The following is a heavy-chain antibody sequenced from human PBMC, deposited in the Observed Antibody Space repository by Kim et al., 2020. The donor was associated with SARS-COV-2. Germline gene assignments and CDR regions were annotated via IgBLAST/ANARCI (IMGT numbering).Heavy chain of an antibody. CDR1: GGSFSGYY. V-gene: IGHV4-34*01. J-gene: IGHJ4*02. D-gene: IGHD3-9*01. Sequence: SETLSLTCAVYGGSFSGYYWSWIRQPPGKGLEWIGEINHSGSTNYNPSLKSRVTISVDTSKNQFSLKLSSVTAADTAVYYCARGPLGAIFWGYFDYWGQGTLVTVSS. CDR3: ARGPLGAIFWGYFDY. CDR2: INHSGST.